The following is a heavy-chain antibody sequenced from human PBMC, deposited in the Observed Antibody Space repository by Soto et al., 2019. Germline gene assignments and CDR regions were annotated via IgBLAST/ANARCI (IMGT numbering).Heavy chain of an antibody. J-gene: IGHJ4*02. V-gene: IGHV3-9*01. CDR3: AKDASITTTYLAH. Sequence: EVQLVESGGGLVQPGRSLRLSCAASGFTFDDYAMHWVRQAPGKGLEWVSSISWNSGNIDYADSVKGRFTVSRDNAKNSLYLHMRSLRSEDTALYYCAKDASITTTYLAHWGQGTLVTVSS. CDR2: ISWNSGNI. D-gene: IGHD1-1*01. CDR1: GFTFDDYA.